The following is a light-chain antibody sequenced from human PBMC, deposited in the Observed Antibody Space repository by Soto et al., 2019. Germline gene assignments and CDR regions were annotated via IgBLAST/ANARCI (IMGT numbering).Light chain of an antibody. CDR3: HQRQSWPRT. V-gene: IGKV3-11*01. J-gene: IGKJ1*01. Sequence: ETVLTQTPGTLSSIPGDRVTLYCRARQYINTILAWYQHRPGQAPRLLIYQTSIRAAGIPARFSASVSGTDFTLTISDVQPEDFALYYCHQRQSWPRTFGQGTKVDIK. CDR2: QTS. CDR1: QYINTI.